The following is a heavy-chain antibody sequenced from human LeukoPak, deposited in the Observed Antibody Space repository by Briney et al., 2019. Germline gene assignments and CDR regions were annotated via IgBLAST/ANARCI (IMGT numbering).Heavy chain of an antibody. V-gene: IGHV3-30*18. Sequence: GGSLRLSCAASGSTFSNYGMHWVRQAADKGLEWVAFISKDGSKKYYGGSVTGRFITSRDNSRNTVYLQMDSLRPEDTAVYYCAKDKGWSRVIDYWGQGTLVTVAS. CDR1: GSTFSNYG. D-gene: IGHD2-15*01. CDR3: AKDKGWSRVIDY. J-gene: IGHJ4*02. CDR2: ISKDGSKK.